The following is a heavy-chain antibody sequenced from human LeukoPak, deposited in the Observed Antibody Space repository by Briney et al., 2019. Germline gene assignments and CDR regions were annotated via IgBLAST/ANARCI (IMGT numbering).Heavy chain of an antibody. CDR3: ARRRREPGSFWSGPRFGDAFDI. Sequence: GGSLRLSCAVSGFTFSSYCMNWVRQAPGKGLEWVADISSSGSTIYYAASVKGRLTICRDNAKNSLHLQMNSLRDEDTAVYSCARRRREPGSFWSGPRFGDAFDIWGQGTMVTVSS. CDR2: ISSSGSTI. CDR1: GFTFSSYC. J-gene: IGHJ3*02. D-gene: IGHD3-3*01. V-gene: IGHV3-48*02.